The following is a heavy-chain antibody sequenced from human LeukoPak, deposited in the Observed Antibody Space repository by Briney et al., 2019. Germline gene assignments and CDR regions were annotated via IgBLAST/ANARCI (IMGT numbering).Heavy chain of an antibody. V-gene: IGHV4-59*08. CDR1: GGSISSYY. CDR3: ARQGDSSGWYNWFDP. Sequence: SETLSLTCTVSGGSISSYYWSWIRQPPGKGLEWIGYIYYSGSTNYNPSLKSRVTISVDTSKNQFSLKLSSVPAADTAVYYCARQGDSSGWYNWFDPWGQGTLVTVSS. J-gene: IGHJ5*02. D-gene: IGHD6-19*01. CDR2: IYYSGST.